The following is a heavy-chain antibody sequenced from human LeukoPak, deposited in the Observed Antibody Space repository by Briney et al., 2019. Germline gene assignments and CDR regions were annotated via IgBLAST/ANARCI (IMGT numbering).Heavy chain of an antibody. J-gene: IGHJ4*02. D-gene: IGHD2-2*01. V-gene: IGHV4-34*01. CDR1: GGSFSGYY. Sequence: SETLSLTCAVYGGSFSGYYWSWIRQPPGKGLEWTGEINHSGSTNYNPSLKSRVTISVDTSKNQFSLKLSSVTAADTAVYYCAADCSSTSCRFDYWGQGTLVTVSS. CDR2: INHSGST. CDR3: AADCSSTSCRFDY.